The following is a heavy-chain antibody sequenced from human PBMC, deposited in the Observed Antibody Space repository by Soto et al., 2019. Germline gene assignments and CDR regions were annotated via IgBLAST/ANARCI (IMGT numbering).Heavy chain of an antibody. V-gene: IGHV1-58*01. J-gene: IGHJ6*02. D-gene: IGHD1-7*01. CDR1: GFTFTSSA. CDR3: AAGELELRYYYYGMDV. CDR2: IVVGSGNT. Sequence: QMQLVQSGPEVKKPGTSVKVSCKASGFTFTSSAVQWVRQARGQRLEWIGWIVVGSGNTNYAQKFQERVTITRDMSTSTAYMELSSLRSEDTAVYYCAAGELELRYYYYGMDVWDQGTTVTVSS.